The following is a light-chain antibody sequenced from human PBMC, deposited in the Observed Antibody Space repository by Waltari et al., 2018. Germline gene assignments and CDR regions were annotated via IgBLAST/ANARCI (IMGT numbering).Light chain of an antibody. CDR3: QQYSNYLTWT. Sequence: EIVMTQSPATLSVSPGERATLSCRASQSVSSNLAWYQQKPGQAPRLLIYGASTRATGTPPRFSGSGSATDFTLTISSPKSEDFAVDYCQQYSNYLTWTVGQGTKVEIK. V-gene: IGKV3-15*01. CDR2: GAS. CDR1: QSVSSN. J-gene: IGKJ1*01.